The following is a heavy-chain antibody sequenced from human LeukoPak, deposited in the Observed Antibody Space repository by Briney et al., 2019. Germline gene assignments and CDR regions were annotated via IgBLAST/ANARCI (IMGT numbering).Heavy chain of an antibody. CDR2: FNNSGTP. V-gene: IGHV4-59*01. CDR3: TRGAGWLIDY. Sequence: SETLSLTCTVSTDSISDYYRGWLRQPPGKGLEWIGYFNNSGTPTYNTSLKSPVTISADTSKNQFSLKLNSLTTADTAVHYCTRGAGWLIDYWGQGILVTVSS. J-gene: IGHJ4*02. CDR1: TDSISDYY. D-gene: IGHD3-16*01.